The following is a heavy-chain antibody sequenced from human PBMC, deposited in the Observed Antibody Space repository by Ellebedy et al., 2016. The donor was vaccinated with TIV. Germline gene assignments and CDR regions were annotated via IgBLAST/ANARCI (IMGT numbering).Heavy chain of an antibody. Sequence: ASVKVSXXVSGYTFTRYGMSWVRQAPAAGLEWMGWIAVYNGHTKYAQKFQDRDVMTTETATSTVYLELRSLRSDDTAVYYCARSRLGGGHWYFDFWGRGTLVTVSS. J-gene: IGHJ2*01. CDR2: IAVYNGHT. CDR3: ARSRLGGGHWYFDF. CDR1: GYTFTRYG. V-gene: IGHV1-18*01. D-gene: IGHD3-10*01.